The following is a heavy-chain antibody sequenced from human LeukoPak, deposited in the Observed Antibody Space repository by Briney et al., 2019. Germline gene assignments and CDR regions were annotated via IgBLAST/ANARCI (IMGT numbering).Heavy chain of an antibody. D-gene: IGHD3-3*01. CDR1: GFPFGDHW. J-gene: IGHJ4*02. Sequence: GGSLRLSCAASGFPFGDHWMNWVRQAPGKGLEWVANINVDGSETYYVDSVKGRFTISRDNAKNTLYLQLDSLRDEDTAMYYCARSLSSGVTNYWGQGTLVTVSS. CDR2: INVDGSET. CDR3: ARSLSSGVTNY. V-gene: IGHV3-7*01.